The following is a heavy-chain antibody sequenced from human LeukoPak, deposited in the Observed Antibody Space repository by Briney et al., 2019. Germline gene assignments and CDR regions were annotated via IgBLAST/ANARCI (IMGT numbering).Heavy chain of an antibody. Sequence: SETLSLTCSVSGGSMSGYYWSWIRQPPGKGLEWIGYIYYRVTSDYNPSLKSRVTMSVDMSTSQISLKLSSVTAADTAVYYCARAVGGDGSGSLWGPGTLVTVSS. D-gene: IGHD3-10*01. J-gene: IGHJ4*02. V-gene: IGHV4-59*01. CDR1: GGSMSGYY. CDR3: ARAVGGDGSGSL. CDR2: IYYRVTS.